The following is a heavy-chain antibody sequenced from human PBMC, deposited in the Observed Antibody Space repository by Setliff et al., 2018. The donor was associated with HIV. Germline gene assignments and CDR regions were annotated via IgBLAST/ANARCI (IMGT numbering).Heavy chain of an antibody. V-gene: IGHV1-69*02. CDR2: IIPILGIA. CDR1: GGTFSSYT. Sequence: GASVKVSCKASGGTFSSYTISWVRQAPGQGLEWMGRIIPILGIANYAQKFQGRVTITADESTSAVYMELSSLRSADTAVYYCAGSKGITSGYFDSWGQGTLVTVSS. CDR3: AGSKGITSGYFDS. J-gene: IGHJ4*02. D-gene: IGHD2-15*01.